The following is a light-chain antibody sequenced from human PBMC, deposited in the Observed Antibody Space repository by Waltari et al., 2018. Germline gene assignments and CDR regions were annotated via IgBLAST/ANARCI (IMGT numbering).Light chain of an antibody. CDR1: QGISSY. V-gene: IGKV1-8*01. Sequence: RMTQSPSSFSASTGDRVTITCRASQGISSYLAWYQQKPGKAPKLLIYAASTLQSGVPSRFSGSGSGTDFTLTISCLQSEDFATYYCQQYYSYPLTFGGGTKVEIK. J-gene: IGKJ4*01. CDR2: AAS. CDR3: QQYYSYPLT.